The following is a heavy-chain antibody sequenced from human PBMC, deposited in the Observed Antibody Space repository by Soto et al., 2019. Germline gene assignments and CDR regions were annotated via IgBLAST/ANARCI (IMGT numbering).Heavy chain of an antibody. CDR2: INHSGST. Sequence: QVQLQQWGAGLLKPSETLSLTCAVYGGSFSGYYWSWIRQPPGKGLEWIGEINHSGSTNYNPSLKSRATISVDTAKNQFSLKPSSVTAADTAVYYCASLPPYCGGDCYSGWGQGTLLTVSS. CDR3: ASLPPYCGGDCYSG. J-gene: IGHJ1*01. V-gene: IGHV4-34*01. CDR1: GGSFSGYY. D-gene: IGHD2-21*02.